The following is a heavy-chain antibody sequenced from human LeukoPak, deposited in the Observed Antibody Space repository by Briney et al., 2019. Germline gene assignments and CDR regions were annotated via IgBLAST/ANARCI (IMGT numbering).Heavy chain of an antibody. V-gene: IGHV4-39*07. CDR3: ARKGGSYYYYYMDV. CDR2: IYYSGST. D-gene: IGHD1-26*01. J-gene: IGHJ6*03. Sequence: SETLSLTCTVSGGSISRSSYYWGWIRQPPGKGLEWIGSIYYSGSTYYNPSLKSRVTISVDTSKNQFSLKLSSVTAADTAVYYCARKGGSYYYYYMDVWGKGTTVTVSS. CDR1: GGSISRSSYY.